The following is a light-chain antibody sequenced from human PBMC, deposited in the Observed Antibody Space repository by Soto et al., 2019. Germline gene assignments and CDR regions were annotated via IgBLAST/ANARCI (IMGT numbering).Light chain of an antibody. CDR1: SSDVGDYKF. J-gene: IGLJ2*01. V-gene: IGLV2-8*01. CDR2: EVS. Sequence: QSALTQPTSASGSPGQSVTISCTGTSSDVGDYKFVSWYQQHPGKAPKLLIYEVSRRPSRVPDRFSGSKSGNTASLTVSGLQAEDEADYYCSSYAGNNNVVFGGGTKVTVL. CDR3: SSYAGNNNVV.